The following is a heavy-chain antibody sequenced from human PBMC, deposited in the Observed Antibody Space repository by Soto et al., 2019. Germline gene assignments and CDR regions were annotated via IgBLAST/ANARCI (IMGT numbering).Heavy chain of an antibody. Sequence: GGSLRLSCAASGFTVSSNYMSWVRQAPGKGLEWVSVIYSGGSTYYADSVKGRFSISRHNSKNTLYLQMNSLRAEDTAVYYCAREGVSSGYCSGGSCYYYYMDVWGKGTTVTVSS. D-gene: IGHD2-15*01. CDR3: AREGVSSGYCSGGSCYYYYMDV. J-gene: IGHJ6*03. V-gene: IGHV3-53*04. CDR2: IYSGGST. CDR1: GFTVSSNY.